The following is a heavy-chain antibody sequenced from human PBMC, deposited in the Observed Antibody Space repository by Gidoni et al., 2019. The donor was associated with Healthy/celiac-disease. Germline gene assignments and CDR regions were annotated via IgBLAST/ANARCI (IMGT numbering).Heavy chain of an antibody. CDR1: GFTFISYG. CDR3: AKERLDPGLE. Sequence: QVQLVESGGGVVQPGRSLSPSCAASGFTFISYGMHWVRQAPGKGLEWVAVISYDGSNKYYADSVKGRFTISRDNSKNTLYLQMNSLRAEDTAVYYCAKERLDPGLEWGQGTLVTVSS. V-gene: IGHV3-30*18. J-gene: IGHJ4*02. CDR2: ISYDGSNK.